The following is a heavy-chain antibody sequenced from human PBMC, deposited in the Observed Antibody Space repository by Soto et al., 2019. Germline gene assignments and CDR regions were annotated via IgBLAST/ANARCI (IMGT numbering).Heavy chain of an antibody. CDR1: GGSISSSSYY. CDR2: IYYSGST. Sequence: PSETLSLTCTVSGGSISSSSYYWGWIRQPPGKGLEWIGSIYYSGSTYYNPSLKSRVTISVDTSKNQFSLKLSSVTAADTAVYYCARDYYYDSSGYAPYDAFDIWGQGTMVTVSS. D-gene: IGHD3-22*01. CDR3: ARDYYYDSSGYAPYDAFDI. V-gene: IGHV4-39*02. J-gene: IGHJ3*02.